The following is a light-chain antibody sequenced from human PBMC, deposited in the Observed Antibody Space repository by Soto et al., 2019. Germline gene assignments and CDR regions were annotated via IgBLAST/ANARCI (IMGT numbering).Light chain of an antibody. J-gene: IGKJ2*01. CDR2: KAS. Sequence: DIQMTQSPSTLSASVGDRVTITCRASQTISSWLAWYQQKPGKAPKLLIYKASSLQSGVPSRFSGSESGTEFTLTISSLQPDDSATYYCQQYNSYPYTFGQGTKLEI. CDR1: QTISSW. CDR3: QQYNSYPYT. V-gene: IGKV1-5*03.